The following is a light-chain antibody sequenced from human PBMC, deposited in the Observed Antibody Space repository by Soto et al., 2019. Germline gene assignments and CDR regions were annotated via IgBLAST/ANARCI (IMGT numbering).Light chain of an antibody. J-gene: IGKJ1*01. CDR3: QQAYTLPWT. V-gene: IGKV1-12*01. CDR2: AVS. Sequence: DIQMTQSPSSVSASVGERVTITCRATRGISSYFAWYQQRPGKAPRLLIYAVSSLRSGVPSRFSGSGSGTDFTLTISSLQPEDFATYYCQQAYTLPWTFGQGTKVEIK. CDR1: RGISSY.